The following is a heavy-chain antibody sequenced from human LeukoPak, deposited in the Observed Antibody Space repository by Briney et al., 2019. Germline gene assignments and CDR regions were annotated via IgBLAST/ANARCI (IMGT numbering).Heavy chain of an antibody. V-gene: IGHV1-46*01. CDR1: GYTFTSYY. Sequence: ASVKVSCKASGYTFTSYYMHWVRQAPGQGLEWMGIINPSGGSTNYAQKFQGRVTMTRDTSTSTVYMELSSLRSEDTAVYYCARDVGGYYYGSGSYYSHFDYWGQGTLVTVSS. CDR2: INPSGGST. J-gene: IGHJ4*02. D-gene: IGHD3-10*01. CDR3: ARDVGGYYYGSGSYYSHFDY.